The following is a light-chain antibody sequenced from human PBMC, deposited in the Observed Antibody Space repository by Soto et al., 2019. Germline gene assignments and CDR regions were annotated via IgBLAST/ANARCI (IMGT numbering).Light chain of an antibody. CDR3: PSYSRYSVLG. Sequence: QSALTQPASVSGSLGQSFTISCTGTSRDIGGYKYVSWYQQHPGKAPKLIIFEVSNRPSGVSERFSGSNSANTASLTISGLQCEDEADYYCPSYSRYSVLGFGGGTKPAVL. V-gene: IGLV2-14*01. CDR2: EVS. CDR1: SRDIGGYKY. J-gene: IGLJ3*02.